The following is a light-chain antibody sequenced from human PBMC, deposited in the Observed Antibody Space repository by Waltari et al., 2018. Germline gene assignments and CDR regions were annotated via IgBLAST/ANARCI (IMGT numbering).Light chain of an antibody. CDR3: AAWDDSLNAWI. V-gene: IGLV1-44*01. J-gene: IGLJ3*02. CDR2: RSD. Sequence: GRNSVNWYEQVPGTAPKLLIFRSDQRPSGVSDRFSGSKSGTSASLTITGLLSADEADYICAAWDDSLNAWIFGGGTRLTVL. CDR1: GRNS.